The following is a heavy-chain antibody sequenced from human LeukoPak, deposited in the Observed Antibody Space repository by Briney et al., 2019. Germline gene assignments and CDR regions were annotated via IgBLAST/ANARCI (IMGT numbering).Heavy chain of an antibody. CDR3: ARGQTGHPGDY. D-gene: IGHD1-14*01. CDR2: INHSGST. J-gene: IGHJ4*02. CDR1: GGSFSGYY. Sequence: PSETLSLTCAVYGGSFSGYYWSWIRQPPGKGLEWIGEINHSGSTNYNPSLKSRVTISVDTSKNQFSLKLSSVTAADTAVYYCARGQTGHPGDYWGQGTLVTVSS. V-gene: IGHV4-34*01.